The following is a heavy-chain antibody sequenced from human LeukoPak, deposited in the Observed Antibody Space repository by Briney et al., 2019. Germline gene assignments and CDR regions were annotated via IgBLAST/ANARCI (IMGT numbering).Heavy chain of an antibody. CDR2: IKSETDGGTT. J-gene: IGHJ5*02. Sequence: PGGSLRLSCAASGFTFNNAWMSWVRQAPGKGLEWVGRIKSETDGGTTDYAAPVKGRSTISRDDSKNTLYLQMHSLKAEDTAVYSCARGADGVSSNSRGWFDPWGQGTLVTVSS. CDR3: ARGADGVSSNSRGWFDP. D-gene: IGHD2-15*01. V-gene: IGHV3-15*01. CDR1: GFTFNNAW.